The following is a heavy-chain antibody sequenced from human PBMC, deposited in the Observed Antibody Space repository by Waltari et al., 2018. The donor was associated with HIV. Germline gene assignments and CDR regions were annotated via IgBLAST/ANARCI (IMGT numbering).Heavy chain of an antibody. J-gene: IGHJ4*02. CDR3: ARGGMPIVLRGYFDY. V-gene: IGHV3-30-3*01. D-gene: IGHD3-22*01. CDR1: GFTFSSYA. CDR2: ISYDGSNK. Sequence: QVQLVESGGGVVQPGRSLRLSCAASGFTFSSYAMHWVRQAPGKGLGWVAVISYDGSNKYYVDSVKGRFTISRDNSKNTLYLQMNSLRTEDTAVYYCARGGMPIVLRGYFDYWGQGTLVTVSS.